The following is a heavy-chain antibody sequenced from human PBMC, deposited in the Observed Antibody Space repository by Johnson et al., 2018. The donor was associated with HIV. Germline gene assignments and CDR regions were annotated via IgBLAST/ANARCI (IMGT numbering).Heavy chain of an antibody. Sequence: VQLVESGGGLVQPGGSLRLSCAGSGFTVSRNYMSWVRQAPGKGLEWVSGISWNSGSIGYADSVKGRFTISRDNAKNSLYLQMNSLRAEDTAVYYCARDSRISLIVVVSRGGFDIWGQGTMVTVSS. V-gene: IGHV3-48*04. CDR3: ARDSRISLIVVVSRGGFDI. CDR2: ISWNSGSI. J-gene: IGHJ3*02. CDR1: GFTVSRNY. D-gene: IGHD3-22*01.